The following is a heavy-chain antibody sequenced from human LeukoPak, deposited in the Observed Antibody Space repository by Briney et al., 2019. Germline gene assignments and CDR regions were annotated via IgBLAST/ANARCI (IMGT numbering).Heavy chain of an antibody. CDR1: GFRFDDYA. V-gene: IGHV3-9*01. CDR2: INWNSGDI. D-gene: IGHD2-2*02. CDR3: AKDKFSAIQTFDM. J-gene: IGHJ3*02. Sequence: LGGSLRLSCAASGFRFDDYAMHWVRQAPGKGLEWVSGINWNSGDIGYADSVRGRFTISRDSAKSSLYRQMNSLRAEDTAFYYCAKDKFSAIQTFDMWGQGTMVTVSS.